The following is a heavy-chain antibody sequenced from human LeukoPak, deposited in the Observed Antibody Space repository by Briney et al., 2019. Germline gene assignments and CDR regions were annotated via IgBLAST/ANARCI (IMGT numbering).Heavy chain of an antibody. D-gene: IGHD4-11*01. CDR2: INPNSGGT. J-gene: IGHJ4*02. CDR3: ARDATARDYSNSDY. CDR1: GYTFTGYY. Sequence: ASVKVSCKASGYTFTGYYTHWVRQAPGQGLEWMGWINPNSGGTNYAQKFQGRVTMTRDTSISTAYMEVSRLTSDDTAVYYCARDATARDYSNSDYWGQGTLVTVSS. V-gene: IGHV1-2*02.